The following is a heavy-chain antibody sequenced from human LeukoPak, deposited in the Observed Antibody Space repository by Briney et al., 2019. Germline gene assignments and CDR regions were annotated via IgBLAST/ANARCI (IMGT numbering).Heavy chain of an antibody. CDR2: IRGSSTPI. J-gene: IGHJ6*03. CDR3: ARVTYCSSTSCYIRQYYYYYYMDV. CDR1: GFTFNDYY. Sequence: PGGSLRLSCAASGFTFNDYYMSWIRQAPGKELEWVSYIRGSSTPIHYADSVKGRFTISRDNAKNTLYLQMNSLRAEDTAVYYCARVTYCSSTSCYIRQYYYYYYMDVWGKGTTVTVSS. V-gene: IGHV3-11*04. D-gene: IGHD2-2*01.